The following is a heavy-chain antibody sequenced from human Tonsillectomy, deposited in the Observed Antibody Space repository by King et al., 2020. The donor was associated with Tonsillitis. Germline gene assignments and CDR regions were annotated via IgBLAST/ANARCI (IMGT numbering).Heavy chain of an antibody. CDR2: IKSKTDGETT. CDR3: TTGWRVYWYDSVSYYDGPGDV. V-gene: IGHV3-15*01. J-gene: IGHJ6*01. Sequence: VQLVESGGGLVKPGGSLRLSCAASGFTFSNDWMSWVRQAPGKGLEWVGRIKSKTDGETTDYAAPVKGRFTISRDDSKNTLYLQMNSLKTEDTAVYYCTTGWRVYWYDSVSYYDGPGDVWGQGATVTVSS. D-gene: IGHD3-10*01. CDR1: GFTFSNDW.